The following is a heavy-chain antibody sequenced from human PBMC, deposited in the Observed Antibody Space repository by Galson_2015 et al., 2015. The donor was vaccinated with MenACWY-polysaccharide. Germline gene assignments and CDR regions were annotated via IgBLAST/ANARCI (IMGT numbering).Heavy chain of an antibody. Sequence: SLRLSCAASGFSFNNYAMSWVRQAPGKGLEWVAAISGSGATIFYAASVKGRFTVSRDNSKSTLYLQMESLRPEDTAVYYCAKREARNSGPFDLWGHGTLVTVSS. D-gene: IGHD6-19*01. CDR3: AKREARNSGPFDL. V-gene: IGHV3-23*01. CDR2: ISGSGATI. CDR1: GFSFNNYA. J-gene: IGHJ4*01.